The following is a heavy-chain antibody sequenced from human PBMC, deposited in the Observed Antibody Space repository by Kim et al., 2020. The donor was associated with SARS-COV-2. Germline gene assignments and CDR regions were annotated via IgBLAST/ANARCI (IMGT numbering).Heavy chain of an antibody. V-gene: IGHV3-23*01. J-gene: IGHJ4*02. D-gene: IGHD5-18*01. Sequence: GGSLRLSCAASGFTFSSYAMSWVRQAPGKGLEWVSAISGSGGSTYYADSVKGRFTISRDNSKNTLYLQMNSLRAEDTAVYYCAKRDEGYSYGYGYFVYWGQGTLVTVSS. CDR3: AKRDEGYSYGYGYFVY. CDR1: GFTFSSYA. CDR2: ISGSGGST.